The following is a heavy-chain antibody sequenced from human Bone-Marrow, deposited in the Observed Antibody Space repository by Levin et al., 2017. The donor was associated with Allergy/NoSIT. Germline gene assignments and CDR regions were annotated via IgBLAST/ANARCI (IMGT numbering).Heavy chain of an antibody. CDR1: GFTFSRYS. Sequence: PGGSLRLSCAASGFTFSRYSMNWVRQAPGRGLEWVSYISRSSSTISYADSVKGRFTISRDNAKNSLYLLMNSLRDEDTAVYYCARPDCSGTSCYYFFDSWGQGTLVTVSS. J-gene: IGHJ4*02. CDR2: ISRSSSTI. V-gene: IGHV3-48*02. D-gene: IGHD2-2*01. CDR3: ARPDCSGTSCYYFFDS.